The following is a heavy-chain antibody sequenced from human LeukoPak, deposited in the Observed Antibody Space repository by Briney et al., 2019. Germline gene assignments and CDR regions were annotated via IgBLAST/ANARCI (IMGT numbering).Heavy chain of an antibody. Sequence: SETLSLTRTVSGGSISSGGYYWSWIRQHPEKGLEWIGYIYYSGSTYYNPSLKSRVTISVDTSKNQFSLKLSSVTAADTAVYYCAREFKERDYYDSGMDWFDPWGQGTLVTVSS. J-gene: IGHJ5*02. CDR3: AREFKERDYYDSGMDWFDP. CDR1: GGSISSGGYY. D-gene: IGHD3-22*01. CDR2: IYYSGST. V-gene: IGHV4-31*03.